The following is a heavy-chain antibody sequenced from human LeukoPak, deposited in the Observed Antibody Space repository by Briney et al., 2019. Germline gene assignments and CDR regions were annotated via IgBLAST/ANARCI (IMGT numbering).Heavy chain of an antibody. CDR1: GFTFDDYA. Sequence: PGGSLRLSCAASGFTFDDYAMHWVRQAPGKGLEWVSLISWDGGSTYYADSVKGRFTISRDNSKNSLYLQMNSLRAEDTALYYCAKDMYSSSSGGFDYWGQGTLVTVSS. CDR3: AKDMYSSSSGGFDY. J-gene: IGHJ4*02. D-gene: IGHD6-6*01. CDR2: ISWDGGST. V-gene: IGHV3-43D*03.